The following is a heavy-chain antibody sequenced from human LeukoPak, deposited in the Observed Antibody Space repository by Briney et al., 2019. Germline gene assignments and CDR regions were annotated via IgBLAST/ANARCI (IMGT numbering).Heavy chain of an antibody. D-gene: IGHD6-6*01. CDR1: GGSFSGYY. V-gene: IGHV4-34*01. CDR3: ARGASSYYDY. J-gene: IGHJ4*02. Sequence: SETLSLTCAVYGGSFSGYYWSWIRQPPGKGLEWIGEINHSGSTNYNPSLKSRVTISVDTSKNQFSLKLSSVTAADTAVYYCARGASSYYDYWGQGTLVTVSS. CDR2: INHSGST.